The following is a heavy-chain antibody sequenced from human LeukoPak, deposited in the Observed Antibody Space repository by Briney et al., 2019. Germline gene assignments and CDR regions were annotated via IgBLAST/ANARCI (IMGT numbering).Heavy chain of an antibody. Sequence: GGSLRLSCAVSRFAFSGRATGGGRQVPGKGLEWVSAISGSGDTTYYADSVKGRFTISSDNSKNTLHLHTKNLEVEDTAVSVYSRDGDKTVVGTLDRWGPGTLVTVSS. D-gene: IGHD6-19*01. J-gene: IGHJ5*02. CDR3: SRDGDKTVVGTLDR. CDR1: RFAFSGRA. V-gene: IGHV3-23*01. CDR2: ISGSGDTT.